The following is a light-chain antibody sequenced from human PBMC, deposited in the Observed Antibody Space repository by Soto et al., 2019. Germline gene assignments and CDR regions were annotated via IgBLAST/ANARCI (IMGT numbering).Light chain of an antibody. CDR2: EGS. CDR1: SSDVGSYNL. Sequence: QSVLTQPASESGSPGQSITISCTGTSSDVGSYNLVSWYQQHPGKAPKLMIYEGSKRPSGISNRFSGSKSGNTASLTISGLQAEDEAEYYCCSYADSSRIYVFGSGTKLTVL. V-gene: IGLV2-23*01. CDR3: CSYADSSRIYV. J-gene: IGLJ1*01.